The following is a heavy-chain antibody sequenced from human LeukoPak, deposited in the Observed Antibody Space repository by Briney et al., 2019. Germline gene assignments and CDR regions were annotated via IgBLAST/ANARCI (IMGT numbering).Heavy chain of an antibody. J-gene: IGHJ6*04. CDR1: GFTFSSYW. Sequence: PGGSPRLSCAASGFTFSSYWMSWVRQAPGKGLVWVSRITRDGSSTTYADSVKGRFTTSRDNAKNTLYLQMDSLRDDDTAVYYCARDPGYESWSPFWGGMDVWGNGTTVIVSS. D-gene: IGHD3-16*01. V-gene: IGHV3-74*01. CDR2: ITRDGSST. CDR3: ARDPGYESWSPFWGGMDV.